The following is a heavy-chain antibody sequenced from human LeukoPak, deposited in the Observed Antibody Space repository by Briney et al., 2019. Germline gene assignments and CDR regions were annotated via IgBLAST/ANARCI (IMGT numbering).Heavy chain of an antibody. CDR1: GGSISNYY. CDR3: AKDPMVRGVKYFDY. V-gene: IGHV4-4*07. D-gene: IGHD3-10*01. J-gene: IGHJ4*02. CDR2: LYPSGST. Sequence: SETLSLTCTVSGGSISNYYWSRIRQPAGKGLEWIGRLYPSGSTNYNPSLKSRVTMSVDTSKNQFSLKLSSVTAEDTAVYYCAKDPMVRGVKYFDYWGQGTLVTVSS.